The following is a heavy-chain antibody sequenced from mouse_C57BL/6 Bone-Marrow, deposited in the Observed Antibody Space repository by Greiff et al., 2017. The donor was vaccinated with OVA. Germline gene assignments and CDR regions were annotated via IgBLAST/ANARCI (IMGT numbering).Heavy chain of an antibody. CDR3: TPYYYGSSHWYFDV. V-gene: IGHV14-4*01. CDR2: IDPENGDT. J-gene: IGHJ1*03. CDR1: GFNIKDDY. D-gene: IGHD1-1*01. Sequence: VQLKQSRAELVRPGASVKLSCTASGFNIKDDYMHWVKQRPEQGLEWIGWIDPENGDTEYASKFQGKATITADTSSNTAYLQLSSLTSEDTAVYYCTPYYYGSSHWYFDVWGTGTTVTVSS.